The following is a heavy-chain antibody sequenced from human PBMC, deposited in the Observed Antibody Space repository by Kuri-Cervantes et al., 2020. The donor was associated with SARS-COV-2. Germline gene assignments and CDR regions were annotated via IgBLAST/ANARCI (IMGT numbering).Heavy chain of an antibody. CDR1: GFTFSNAW. Sequence: GGSLRLSCAASGFTFSNAWMNWVRQAPGKGLEWVGRIKSKTDGGTTDYAAPVKGRFTISRDNSKNTLYLQMSSLRAEDTALYYCVRVGTTFWYYWGQGTLVTVSS. CDR2: IKSKTDGGTT. J-gene: IGHJ4*02. CDR3: VRVGTTFWYY. D-gene: IGHD1-14*01. V-gene: IGHV3-15*07.